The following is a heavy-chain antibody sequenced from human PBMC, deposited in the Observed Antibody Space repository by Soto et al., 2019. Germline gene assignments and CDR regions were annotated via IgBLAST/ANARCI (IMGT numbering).Heavy chain of an antibody. CDR2: VYHTGST. D-gene: IGHD3-22*01. V-gene: IGHV4-30-2*01. CDR1: GVSISKGNYS. Sequence: PSETLSLTCAVSGVSISKGNYSWSWIRQPPGKGLEWIGFVYHTGSTYYNPSLKSRVTMSVDRSRNQFYLSLRSVTVADTAVYFCASGGLIYDHSGYSLPNWFDPWGQGXLVTVHS. CDR3: ASGGLIYDHSGYSLPNWFDP. J-gene: IGHJ5*02.